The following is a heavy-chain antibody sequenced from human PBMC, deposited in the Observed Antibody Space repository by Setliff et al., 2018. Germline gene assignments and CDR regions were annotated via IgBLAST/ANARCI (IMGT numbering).Heavy chain of an antibody. D-gene: IGHD6-25*01. J-gene: IGHJ6*02. CDR2: IYYSGST. CDR1: GGSISSSLYY. V-gene: IGHV4-39*07. Sequence: SETLSLTCTVSGGSISSSLYYWGWIRQPPGKGLEWIGSIYYSGSTYYNPSLKSRVTISVDTSKNQFSLKLSSVTAADTAVYYCARVSGMGSPPYYYYYYGMDVGGQGTTVTGSS. CDR3: ARVSGMGSPPYYYYYYGMDV.